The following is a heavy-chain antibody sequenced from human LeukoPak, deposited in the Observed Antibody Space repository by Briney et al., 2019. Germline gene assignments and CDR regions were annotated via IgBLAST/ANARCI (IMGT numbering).Heavy chain of an antibody. D-gene: IGHD4-17*01. CDR2: ISGSGGST. CDR1: GFTFSSYA. Sequence: PGGSLRLSCAASGFTFSSYAMSWVRQAPGKGLEWVSAISGSGGSTYYADSVKGRFTISRDNSKNTLYLQMNSLRAEDTAVYCCAKDHAYGDYFDYWGQGTLVTVSS. J-gene: IGHJ4*02. CDR3: AKDHAYGDYFDY. V-gene: IGHV3-23*01.